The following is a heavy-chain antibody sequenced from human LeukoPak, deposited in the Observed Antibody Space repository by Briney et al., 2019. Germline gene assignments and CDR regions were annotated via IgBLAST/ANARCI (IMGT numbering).Heavy chain of an antibody. CDR2: IYHSGST. CDR3: ARAVGTTTTLFDY. J-gene: IGHJ4*02. V-gene: IGHV4-38-2*01. D-gene: IGHD1-26*01. Sequence: SETLSLTCGVSGYAIRSGFYWGRIRQPPGKGLEWIGSIYHSGSTCYNPSLKSRVTISVDTSENQFSLKVTSVTAADTAVYYCARAVGTTTTLFDYWGQGTLVTVSS. CDR1: GYAIRSGFY.